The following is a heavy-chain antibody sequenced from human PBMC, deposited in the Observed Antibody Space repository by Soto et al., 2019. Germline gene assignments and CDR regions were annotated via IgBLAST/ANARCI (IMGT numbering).Heavy chain of an antibody. J-gene: IGHJ6*02. CDR1: GGSFSGYY. CDR3: ASRRRGSGSYYYYYYYYGMDV. Sequence: WETLSLTCAVYGGSFSGYYWSWIRQPPGKGLEWIGEINHSGSTNYNPSLKSRVTISVDTSKNQFSLKLSSVTAADTAVYYCASRRRGSGSYYYYYYYYGMDVWGHGTTVTVSS. CDR2: INHSGST. V-gene: IGHV4-34*01. D-gene: IGHD3-10*01.